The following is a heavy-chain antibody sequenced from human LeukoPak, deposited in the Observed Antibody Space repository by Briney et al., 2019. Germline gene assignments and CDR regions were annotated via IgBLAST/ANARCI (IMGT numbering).Heavy chain of an antibody. CDR1: GFTFSSYE. D-gene: IGHD5-18*01. V-gene: IGHV3-48*03. CDR2: ISSSGSTI. CDR3: ARELWDYGMDV. J-gene: IGHJ6*02. Sequence: GGSLRLSCAASGFTFSSYEMNWVRQAPGKGLEWVSYISSSGSTIYYADSVKGRFTISRDNAKNSLYPQMNSLRAEDTAVYYCARELWDYGMDVWGQGTTVTVSS.